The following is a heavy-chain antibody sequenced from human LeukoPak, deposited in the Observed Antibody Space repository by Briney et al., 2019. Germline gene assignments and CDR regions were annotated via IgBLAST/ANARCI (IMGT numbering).Heavy chain of an antibody. V-gene: IGHV4-34*01. D-gene: IGHD6-13*01. J-gene: IGHJ5*02. Sequence: SETLSLTCAVYGGSFSGYYWSWIRQPPGKGLEWIGEINYSGSTNYNPSLKSRVTISVDTSKNQFSLKLSSVTAADTAVYYCARRGGTAAAVPNWFDPWGQGTLVTVSS. CDR3: ARRGGTAAAVPNWFDP. CDR2: INYSGST. CDR1: GGSFSGYY.